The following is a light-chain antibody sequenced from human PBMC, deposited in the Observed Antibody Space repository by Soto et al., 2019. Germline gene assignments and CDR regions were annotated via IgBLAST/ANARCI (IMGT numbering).Light chain of an antibody. Sequence: QSVLAQPASVSGSPGQSITISCTVTSFDVDDYNSVSWYQQPPGKAPKLIIYEVNNRPSGVSNRFSGSNSDNTASLTISGLQAEDEADYYCSLYTTSSTPSYVFGTGTKVTLL. CDR1: SFDVDDYNS. J-gene: IGLJ1*01. CDR3: SLYTTSSTPSYV. CDR2: EVN. V-gene: IGLV2-14*01.